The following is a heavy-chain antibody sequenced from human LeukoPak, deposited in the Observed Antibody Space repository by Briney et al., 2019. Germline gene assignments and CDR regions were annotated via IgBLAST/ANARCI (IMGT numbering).Heavy chain of an antibody. CDR3: ARARCSGGSCYWFDP. D-gene: IGHD2-15*01. V-gene: IGHV3-13*01. CDR1: GFTFSSYD. Sequence: GGSLRLSCAASGFTFSSYDMHWVRHAPGKGLEWVSAICTADDTYYPGSVKGRFTISRENAKNSLSLQMNSLRAGDTAVYYCARARCSGGSCYWFDPWGQGTLVTVYS. CDR2: ICTADDT. J-gene: IGHJ5*02.